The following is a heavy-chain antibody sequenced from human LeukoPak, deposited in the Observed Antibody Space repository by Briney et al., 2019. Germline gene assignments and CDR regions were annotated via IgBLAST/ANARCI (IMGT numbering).Heavy chain of an antibody. CDR3: ARDAYYYDSSGYR. D-gene: IGHD3-22*01. CDR1: VGTFSSYA. J-gene: IGHJ4*02. V-gene: IGHV1-69*04. CDR2: IIPILGIA. Sequence: GSSVKVSCKASVGTFSSYAISGVRQAPGQGREWMGRIIPILGIANYAQKFQGRVTITTDKSTSTAYMELSSLRSEDTAVYYCARDAYYYDSSGYRWGQGTLVTVSS.